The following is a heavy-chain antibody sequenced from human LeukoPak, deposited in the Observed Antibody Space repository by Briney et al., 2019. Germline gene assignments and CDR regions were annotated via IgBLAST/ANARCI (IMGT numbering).Heavy chain of an antibody. CDR2: LYIGGNT. V-gene: IGHV3-53*01. CDR3: MTAAGYNFGQY. J-gene: IGHJ4*02. D-gene: IGHD5-18*01. CDR1: GFTFNYAW. Sequence: GGSLRLSCAASGFTFNYAWMSWVRQVPGKGLEWVSALYIGGNTYYADSVRGRFTISRDNSKNTLYLQMNSLRAEDTAIYYCMTAAGYNFGQYWGQGTLVTVSS.